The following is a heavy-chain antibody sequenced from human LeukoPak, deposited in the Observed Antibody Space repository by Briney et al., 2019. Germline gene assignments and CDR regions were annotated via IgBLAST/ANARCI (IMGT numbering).Heavy chain of an antibody. D-gene: IGHD4-11*01. J-gene: IGHJ5*02. CDR2: IWSDATNP. Sequence: PGTSLRLSCETSGFTFSNFGMHWVRQAPGKGLEWVAVIWSDATNPYYADSVKGRFTISRDNFRRTVSLEMNSLRAEDTAVYYCAKDAQGGFDNSNSLEHWGQGSLVIVSS. CDR1: GFTFSNFG. V-gene: IGHV3-33*06. CDR3: AKDAQGGFDNSNSLEH.